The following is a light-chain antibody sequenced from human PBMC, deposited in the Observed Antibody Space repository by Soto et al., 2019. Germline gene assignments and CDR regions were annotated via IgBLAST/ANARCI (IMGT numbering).Light chain of an antibody. CDR2: TNN. Sequence: QSALTQPPSASGTPGQRVTISCSGSSSNIGSDTVNWYQQLPGTAPKLLIYTNNQRPSGVPDRFSGSKSGTSASLAISGLQSEDEADYYCAAWDDRLKGYVFGPGTKLTVL. J-gene: IGLJ1*01. CDR3: AAWDDRLKGYV. CDR1: SSNIGSDT. V-gene: IGLV1-44*01.